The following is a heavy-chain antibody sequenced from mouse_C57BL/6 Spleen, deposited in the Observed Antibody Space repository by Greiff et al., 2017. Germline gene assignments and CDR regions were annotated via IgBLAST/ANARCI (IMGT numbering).Heavy chain of an antibody. V-gene: IGHV1-80*01. CDR3: ARGYIITTVVSDY. D-gene: IGHD1-1*01. Sequence: QVQLQQSGAELVKPGASVKISCKASGYAFSSYWMNWVKQRPGKGLEWIGQIYPGDGATNYNGKFKGKATLTADKSSSTAYMQLSSLTSEDSAVYFCARGYIITTVVSDYWGQGTTLTVSS. CDR2: IYPGDGAT. J-gene: IGHJ2*01. CDR1: GYAFSSYW.